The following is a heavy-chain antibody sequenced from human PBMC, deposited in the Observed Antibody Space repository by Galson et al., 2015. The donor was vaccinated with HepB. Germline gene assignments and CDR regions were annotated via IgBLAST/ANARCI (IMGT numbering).Heavy chain of an antibody. J-gene: IGHJ1*01. Sequence: SLRLSCAASGSTFSSYSMNWVRQAPGKGLEWVSYISSSSSTIYYADSVKGRFTISRDNAKNSLYLQMNSLRAEDTAVYYCARSPTPERYSSSWYRYFQHWGQGTLVTVSS. CDR3: ARSPTPERYSSSWYRYFQH. V-gene: IGHV3-48*04. CDR1: GSTFSSYS. CDR2: ISSSSSTI. D-gene: IGHD6-13*01.